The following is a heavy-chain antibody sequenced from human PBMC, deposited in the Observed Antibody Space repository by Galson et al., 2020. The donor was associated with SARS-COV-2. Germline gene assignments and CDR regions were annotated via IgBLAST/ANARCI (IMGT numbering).Heavy chain of an antibody. CDR2: IWYDGSIK. CDR1: GFTFSSYG. Sequence: GESLKISCAASGFTFSSYGMHWVRQAPGKGLEWVAVIWYDGSIKYYADSVKGRFTISRDNSKNTLYLQMNSLRAEDTAVYYCAREGIVGATTGMDVWGQGTTVTVSS. V-gene: IGHV3-33*01. J-gene: IGHJ6*02. CDR3: AREGIVGATTGMDV. D-gene: IGHD1-26*01.